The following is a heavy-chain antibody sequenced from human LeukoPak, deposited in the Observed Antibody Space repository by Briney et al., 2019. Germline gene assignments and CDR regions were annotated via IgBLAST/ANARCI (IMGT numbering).Heavy chain of an antibody. J-gene: IGHJ4*02. CDR1: GFTFSSYE. Sequence: GGSLRLSCAASGFTFSSYEMNWVRQAPGKGLEWVSYISSSGSTIYYANSVKGRFTISRDNAKNSLYLQMNSLRAEDTAVYYCARDYYYGSGRPPLPLDYWGQGTLVTVSS. CDR2: ISSSGSTI. V-gene: IGHV3-48*03. D-gene: IGHD3-10*01. CDR3: ARDYYYGSGRPPLPLDY.